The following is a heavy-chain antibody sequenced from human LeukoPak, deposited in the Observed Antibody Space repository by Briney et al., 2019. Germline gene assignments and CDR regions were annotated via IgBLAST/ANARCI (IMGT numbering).Heavy chain of an antibody. V-gene: IGHV3-23*01. J-gene: IGHJ4*02. Sequence: PGGSLRLSCLASGFTFSNYAMSWVRQAPGKGLEWVSGITISGKTAYYADSVKGRFTISRDNSKNTLYLQMNSLRAEDTAVYYCARDRSSYEFYFDYWGQGTLVTVSS. CDR1: GFTFSNYA. CDR3: ARDRSSYEFYFDY. D-gene: IGHD5-12*01. CDR2: ITISGKTA.